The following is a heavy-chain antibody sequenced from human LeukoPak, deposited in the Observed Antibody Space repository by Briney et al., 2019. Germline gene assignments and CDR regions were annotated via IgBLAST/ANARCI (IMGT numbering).Heavy chain of an antibody. D-gene: IGHD2-21*02. CDR1: GFTVSSNY. V-gene: IGHV3-21*01. J-gene: IGHJ5*02. Sequence: GGSLRLSCAASGFTVSSNYMSWVRQAPGKGLEWVSSISSSSSYIYYADSVKGRFTISRDNAKNSLYLQMNSLRAEDTAVYYCARDLYCGGDCDWFDPWGQGTLVTVSS. CDR2: ISSSSSYI. CDR3: ARDLYCGGDCDWFDP.